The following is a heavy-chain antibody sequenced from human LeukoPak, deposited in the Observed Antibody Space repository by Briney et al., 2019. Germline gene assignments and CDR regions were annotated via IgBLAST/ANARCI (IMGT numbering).Heavy chain of an antibody. D-gene: IGHD2-15*01. Sequence: ASVKVSCKTSGYTFVTKPISWVRQAPGQGLEWLGWISPLNGATSFAQQFQGRVTITRDTSASTAYMELSSLRSEDTAVYYCAREGGRNWFDPWGQGTLVTVSS. CDR3: AREGGRNWFDP. CDR2: ISPLNGAT. V-gene: IGHV1-18*01. CDR1: GYTFVTKP. J-gene: IGHJ5*02.